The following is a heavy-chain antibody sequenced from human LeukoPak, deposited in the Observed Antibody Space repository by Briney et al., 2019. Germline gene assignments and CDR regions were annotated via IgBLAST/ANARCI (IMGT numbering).Heavy chain of an antibody. V-gene: IGHV4-4*02. Sequence: SETLSLTCADSGGSISSSNWWSWVRQPPGKGLEWIGEIYHSGSTNYNPSLKSRVTISVDKSKNQFSLKLSSVTAADTAVYYCAREVLAYCGGDCYSYFDYWGQGTLVTVSS. CDR2: IYHSGST. J-gene: IGHJ4*02. D-gene: IGHD2-21*02. CDR3: AREVLAYCGGDCYSYFDY. CDR1: GGSISSSNW.